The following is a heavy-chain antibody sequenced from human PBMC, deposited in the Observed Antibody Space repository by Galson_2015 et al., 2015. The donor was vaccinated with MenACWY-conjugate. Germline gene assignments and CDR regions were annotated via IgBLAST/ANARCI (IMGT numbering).Heavy chain of an antibody. D-gene: IGHD6-19*01. Sequence: LRLSCAASGFTFSNAWMSWVRQAPGKGLEWVGRIKRKTDGGTTDYAAPVKGRFTISRDDSKDTLYLQMNSLKTEDTAVYYRTSFQWLAFDYWGQGTLVTVSS. CDR2: IKRKTDGGTT. V-gene: IGHV3-15*01. CDR3: TSFQWLAFDY. CDR1: GFTFSNAW. J-gene: IGHJ4*02.